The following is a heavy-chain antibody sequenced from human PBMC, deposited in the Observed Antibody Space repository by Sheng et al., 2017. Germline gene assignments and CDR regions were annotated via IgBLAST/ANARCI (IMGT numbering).Heavy chain of an antibody. D-gene: IGHD3-22*01. Sequence: EVQLVESGGGLVKPGGSLRLSCATPGFTFINAWMSWVRQAPGKGLEWVGRIKSKTGGGTTDYAAPVKGRFTISRDDSKNTLYLQMSSLKIDDTGVYYCTTEVRVDSSGPFDAFDIWGQGTMVTVSS. CDR2: IKSKTGGGTT. J-gene: IGHJ3*02. CDR1: GFTFINAW. CDR3: TTEVRVDSSGPFDAFDI. V-gene: IGHV3-15*01.